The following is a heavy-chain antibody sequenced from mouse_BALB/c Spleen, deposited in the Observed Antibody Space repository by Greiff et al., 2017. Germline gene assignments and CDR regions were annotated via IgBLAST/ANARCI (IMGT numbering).Heavy chain of an antibody. CDR1: GFSLTGYG. V-gene: IGHV2-6-7*01. D-gene: IGHD1-1*02. CDR3: ARDEGSHAMDY. CDR2: IWGDGST. Sequence: VQVVESGPGLVAPSQSLSITCTVSGFSLTGYGVNWVRQPPGKGLEWLGMIWGDGSTNYNSALKSRLSISKDNSKSQVFLKMNSLQTDDTARYYCARDEGSHAMDYWGQGTSVTVSA. J-gene: IGHJ4*01.